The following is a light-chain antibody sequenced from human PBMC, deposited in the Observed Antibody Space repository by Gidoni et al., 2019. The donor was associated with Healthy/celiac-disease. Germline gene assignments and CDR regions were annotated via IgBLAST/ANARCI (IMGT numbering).Light chain of an antibody. CDR3: QSADSSVTYVL. CDR1: ALPKQY. V-gene: IGLV3-25*03. CDR2: KDI. J-gene: IGLJ2*01. Sequence: SYELTQPPSVSVSPGQTARITCSGDALPKQYAYWYQQKPGQAPVLVIYKDIERPSGIPERFSGSSSGTTVTLTISGVQAEDEADYYCQSADSSVTYVLFGGGTKLNVL.